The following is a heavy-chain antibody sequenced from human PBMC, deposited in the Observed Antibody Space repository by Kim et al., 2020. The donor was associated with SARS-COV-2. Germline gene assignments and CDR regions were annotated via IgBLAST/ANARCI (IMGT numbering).Heavy chain of an antibody. J-gene: IGHJ6*02. CDR3: ARTMVRGVISLSAMDV. V-gene: IGHV1-69*02. Sequence: GLEWMGRIIPILSIANSAQKFQGRVTITADKATSTAYMELSSLRSEDTAVFYCARTMVRGVISLSAMDVWGQGTTVTVSS. CDR2: IIPILSIA. D-gene: IGHD3-10*01.